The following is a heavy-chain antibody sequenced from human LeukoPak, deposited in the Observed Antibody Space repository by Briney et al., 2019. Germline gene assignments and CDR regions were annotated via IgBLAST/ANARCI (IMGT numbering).Heavy chain of an antibody. V-gene: IGHV1-69*06. CDR3: IRSYSEVFVYAHYMDV. D-gene: IGHD1-26*01. CDR2: IIPIFGTA. Sequence: SVKVSCKASGGTFSSYAISWVRQAPGQGLEWMGGIIPIFGTANYAQKFQGRVTITADKSTSTAYMELSSLRSEDTAVYYCIRSYSEVFVYAHYMDVWGKGTTVTVS. CDR1: GGTFSSYA. J-gene: IGHJ6*03.